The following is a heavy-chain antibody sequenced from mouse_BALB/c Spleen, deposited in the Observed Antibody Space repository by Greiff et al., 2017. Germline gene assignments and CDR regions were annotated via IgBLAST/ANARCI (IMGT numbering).Heavy chain of an antibody. CDR1: GFTFSSFG. J-gene: IGHJ4*01. Sequence: VESGGGLVQPGGSRKLSCAASGFTFSSFGMHWGRQAPEKGLEWVAYISSGSSTIYYADTVKGRFTIARDNHKNTLFLQMTSLRSEDTAMYYCAISALLFDAMDYWGQGTSVTVSS. CDR3: AISALLFDAMDY. V-gene: IGHV5-17*02. D-gene: IGHD2-1*01. CDR2: ISSGSSTI.